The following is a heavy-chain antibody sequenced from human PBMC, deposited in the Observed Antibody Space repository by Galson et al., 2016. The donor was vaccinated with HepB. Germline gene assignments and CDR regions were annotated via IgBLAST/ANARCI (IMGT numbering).Heavy chain of an antibody. J-gene: IGHJ2*01. D-gene: IGHD4-17*01. CDR2: IFPGDSDT. Sequence: QSGAEVKKPGDSLKISCKGSGNTFSSYWIAWVRQMPGKGLELMGVIFPGDSDTRYSPSFQGQVTISADKSISTAYLQWSSLKASDTAMYYGASSDHYGKWYFHLWGRGTLVTVSS. CDR3: ASSDHYGKWYFHL. CDR1: GNTFSSYW. V-gene: IGHV5-51*01.